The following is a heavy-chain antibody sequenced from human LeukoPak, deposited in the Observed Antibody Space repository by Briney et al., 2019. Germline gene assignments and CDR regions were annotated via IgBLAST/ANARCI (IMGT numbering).Heavy chain of an antibody. CDR3: ASGKETYYYGSGSYYPTTTPDY. CDR2: ISSSSSYI. CDR1: GFTFSSYS. J-gene: IGHJ4*02. V-gene: IGHV3-21*01. Sequence: GGSLRLSCAASGFTFSSYSMNWVRQAPGKGLEWVSSISSSSSYIYYADSVKGRFTISRDNAKNSLYLQMNSLRAEDTAVYYRASGKETYYYGSGSYYPTTTPDYWGQGTLVTVSS. D-gene: IGHD3-10*01.